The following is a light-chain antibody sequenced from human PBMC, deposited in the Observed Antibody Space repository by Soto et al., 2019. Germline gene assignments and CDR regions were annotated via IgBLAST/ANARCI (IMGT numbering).Light chain of an antibody. CDR2: DVS. Sequence: QSVLTQPASVSGSPGQSITISCTGTSSDVGGYNYVSWYQQHPGKAPKLMIHDVSNRPSGVSNRFSGSKSGNTASLTISGLQAEDEADYYCSSYTSSSTLLYVFGTGPKLTVL. CDR1: SSDVGGYNY. V-gene: IGLV2-14*01. CDR3: SSYTSSSTLLYV. J-gene: IGLJ1*01.